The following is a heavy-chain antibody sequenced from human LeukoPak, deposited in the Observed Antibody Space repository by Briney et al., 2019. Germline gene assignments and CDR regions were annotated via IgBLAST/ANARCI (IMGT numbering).Heavy chain of an antibody. D-gene: IGHD4-23*01. J-gene: IGHJ6*02. CDR2: IYHSGST. Sequence: SETLSLTCTVSGYSISSGYYWGWVRQPPGKGLEWIGNIYHSGSTYYNPSLKSRVTISVDTSKNQFSLKLSSVTAADTAVYYCARASGGNKFDYYGMDVWGQGTTVTVSS. CDR1: GYSISSGYY. CDR3: ARASGGNKFDYYGMDV. V-gene: IGHV4-38-2*02.